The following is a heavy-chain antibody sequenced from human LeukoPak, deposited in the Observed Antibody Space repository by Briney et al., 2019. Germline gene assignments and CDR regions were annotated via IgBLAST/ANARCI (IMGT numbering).Heavy chain of an antibody. CDR3: ARAPGVWSYGSTFDY. Sequence: ASVKVSCKASGGTFSSYAISWVRQAPGQGLEWMGGIIPIFGTANYAQKLQGRVTMTTDTSTSTAYMELRSLRSDDTAVYYCARAPGVWSYGSTFDYWGQGTLVTVSS. J-gene: IGHJ4*02. CDR2: IIPIFGTA. V-gene: IGHV1-69*05. D-gene: IGHD5-18*01. CDR1: GGTFSSYA.